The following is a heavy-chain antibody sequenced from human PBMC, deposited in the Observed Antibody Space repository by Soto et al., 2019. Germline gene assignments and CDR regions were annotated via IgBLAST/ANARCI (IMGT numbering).Heavy chain of an antibody. Sequence: EVQLLESGGGLVQPGGSLRLSCAASGFTFSSYAMSWVRQAPGKGLEWVSAISGSGGSTYYADSVKGRFTISRDNSKNTLYLQMNSLRAEVTALYYCARPENSSGYPGEFDYWGQGTLVTVSS. D-gene: IGHD3-22*01. CDR2: ISGSGGST. CDR3: ARPENSSGYPGEFDY. V-gene: IGHV3-23*01. J-gene: IGHJ4*02. CDR1: GFTFSSYA.